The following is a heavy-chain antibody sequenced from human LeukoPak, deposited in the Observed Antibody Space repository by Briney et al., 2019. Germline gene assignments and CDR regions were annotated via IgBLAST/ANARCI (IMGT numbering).Heavy chain of an antibody. D-gene: IGHD3-22*01. CDR3: ARSLGYYDSSGTRGDY. J-gene: IGHJ4*02. CDR2: ISSDGSNK. Sequence: GGSLRLSRAASGFIFSSYAIHWVRQARGKGLAGVAVISSDGSNKYYADSVKGRSTISRDNSKNTLYLQMNSLRAEDTAVYYCARSLGYYDSSGTRGDYWGQGTLVTVSS. CDR1: GFIFSSYA. V-gene: IGHV3-30-3*01.